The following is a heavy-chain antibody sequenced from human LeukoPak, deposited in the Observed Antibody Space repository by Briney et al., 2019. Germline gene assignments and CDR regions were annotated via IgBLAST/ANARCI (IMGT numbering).Heavy chain of an antibody. Sequence: GGSLRLSCAASGFIFSDYYMSWVRQAPGKGLEWVSSISGGGIDKHYGDSVRGRFTISRDNSKTTLFLEMSSLKAEDTAVYWCVKTMTGYFSDGFDVWGQGRMVTVSS. V-gene: IGHV3-23*01. CDR2: ISGGGIDK. J-gene: IGHJ3*01. CDR1: GFIFSDYY. D-gene: IGHD3-9*01. CDR3: VKTMTGYFSDGFDV.